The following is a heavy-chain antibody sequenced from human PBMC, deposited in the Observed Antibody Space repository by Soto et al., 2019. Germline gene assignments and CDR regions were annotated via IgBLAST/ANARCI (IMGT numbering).Heavy chain of an antibody. CDR1: GYTFTSYA. D-gene: IGHD6-19*01. CDR2: INAGNGNT. CDR3: ARDLGGWPDY. Sequence: QVQLVQSGAEVKKPGASVKVSCKTSGYTFTSYAMHWVRQAPGQRLEWMGWINAGNGNTKYSQKFQGRVTITIDTSASTAYMELSSLRSEDTAIYYCARDLGGWPDYGGQGTLVTVSS. J-gene: IGHJ4*02. V-gene: IGHV1-3*01.